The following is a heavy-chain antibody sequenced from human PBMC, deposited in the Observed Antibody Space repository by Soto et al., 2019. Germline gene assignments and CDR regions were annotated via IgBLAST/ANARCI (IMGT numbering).Heavy chain of an antibody. CDR1: GGTFSSYA. CDR3: ARDYPPWASGAFDI. J-gene: IGHJ3*02. D-gene: IGHD1-26*01. CDR2: IIPIFGTA. V-gene: IGHV1-69*12. Sequence: QVQLVQSGAEVKKPGSSVKVSCKASGGTFSSYAISWVRQAPGQGLEWMEGIIPIFGTANYAQKFQGRVTITADESTSTAYMELSSLRSEDTAVYYCARDYPPWASGAFDIWGQGTMVTVSS.